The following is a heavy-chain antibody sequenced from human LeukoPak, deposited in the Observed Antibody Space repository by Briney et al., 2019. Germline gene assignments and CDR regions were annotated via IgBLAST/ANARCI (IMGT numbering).Heavy chain of an antibody. J-gene: IGHJ5*02. V-gene: IGHV1-24*01. Sequence: ASVKVSCKVSGYTLNELSIHWVRQAAGKRLEWMGGFDPEYGETVYAQKFQGRVTMAEDTSTDTAYMELSSLRSEDTAVYYCAPLDFWVPSTWGQGTLVTVSS. CDR2: FDPEYGET. D-gene: IGHD3-3*01. CDR1: GYTLNELS. CDR3: APLDFWVPST.